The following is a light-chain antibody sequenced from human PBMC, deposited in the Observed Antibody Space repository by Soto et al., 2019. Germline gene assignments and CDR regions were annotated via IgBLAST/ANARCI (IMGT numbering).Light chain of an antibody. V-gene: IGLV2-14*03. CDR3: FSFTTSWTHV. CDR1: SSDVGAYDY. CDR2: EVS. J-gene: IGLJ1*01. Sequence: ALTQPRSVSGSPGQSITISCTGTSSDVGAYDYVSWFQQYPGKAPKLIISEVSNRPSGVSNRFSGSKSGNAASLTISGLQAEDEAEYFCFSFTTSWTHVFGTGTKLTVL.